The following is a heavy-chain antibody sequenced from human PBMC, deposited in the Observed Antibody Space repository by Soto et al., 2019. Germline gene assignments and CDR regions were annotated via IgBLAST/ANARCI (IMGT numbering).Heavy chain of an antibody. Sequence: SETLSLTCTVSGGSIRNVYWSWIRQAPGKGLEWIGFILHSGNAKYNPSLKSRVTISVDTSKNQFSLSLDSVTAADTAVYVCARAHAPTLPFDYWGQGTLVTVS. CDR2: ILHSGNA. D-gene: IGHD2-15*01. V-gene: IGHV4-59*01. J-gene: IGHJ4*01. CDR1: GGSIRNVY. CDR3: ARAHAPTLPFDY.